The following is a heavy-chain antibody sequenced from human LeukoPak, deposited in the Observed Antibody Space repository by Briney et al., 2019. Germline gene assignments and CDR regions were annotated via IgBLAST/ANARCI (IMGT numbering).Heavy chain of an antibody. CDR1: GGTFSSYG. D-gene: IGHD3-10*01. V-gene: IGHV1-8*02. CDR3: SRGGEGFDH. J-gene: IGHJ4*02. CDR2: INPNSGGT. Sequence: GASVKVSCKTSGGTFSSYGISWVRQAPGQGLEWMGWINPNSGGTNYAQKFQGRVTMTRNTSISTAYMELSSLRSEDTAGYFFSRGGEGFDHWGQGTLVTVSS.